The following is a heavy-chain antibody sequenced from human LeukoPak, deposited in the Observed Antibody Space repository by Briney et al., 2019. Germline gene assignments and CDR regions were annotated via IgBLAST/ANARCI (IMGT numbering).Heavy chain of an antibody. CDR2: IYHSGST. V-gene: IGHV4-38-2*02. CDR1: GFTFSSYG. Sequence: GSLRLSCAASGFTFSSYGMSWVRQAPGKGLEWIGSIYHSGSTFDNPSLKSRVTISVDTSKNQFSPKLSSVTAADTAVYYCARETEYYYGSGAFDYWGQGTLVTVSS. J-gene: IGHJ4*02. CDR3: ARETEYYYGSGAFDY. D-gene: IGHD3-10*01.